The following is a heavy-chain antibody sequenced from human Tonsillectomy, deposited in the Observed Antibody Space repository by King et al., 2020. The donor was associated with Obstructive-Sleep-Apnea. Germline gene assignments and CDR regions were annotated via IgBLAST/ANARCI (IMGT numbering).Heavy chain of an antibody. Sequence: VQLVESGGGVVQPGRSLRLSCAASGFTFSSYGMHWVRQAPGKGLEWVAVIWYDGSNKYYADSVKGRFTISRDNSKNTLYLQMNSLRAEDTAVYNCARDSGYDSSAPDAFDIWGQGTMVTVSS. V-gene: IGHV3-33*01. CDR2: IWYDGSNK. J-gene: IGHJ3*02. CDR1: GFTFSSYG. CDR3: ARDSGYDSSAPDAFDI. D-gene: IGHD3-22*01.